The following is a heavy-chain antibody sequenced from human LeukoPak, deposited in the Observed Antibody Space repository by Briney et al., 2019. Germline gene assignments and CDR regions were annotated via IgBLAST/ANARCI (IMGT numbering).Heavy chain of an antibody. D-gene: IGHD2-2*01. CDR2: IIPIFGTA. CDR1: GGTFSSYA. CDR3: ARDMGRYCSSTSCYAFDI. Sequence: SVKVSCKASGGTFSSYAISWVRQAPGQGLEWMGGIIPIFGTANYAQMFQGRVTITTDESTSTAYMELSSLRSEDTTVYYCARDMGRYCSSTSCYAFDIWGQGTMVTVSS. J-gene: IGHJ3*02. V-gene: IGHV1-69*05.